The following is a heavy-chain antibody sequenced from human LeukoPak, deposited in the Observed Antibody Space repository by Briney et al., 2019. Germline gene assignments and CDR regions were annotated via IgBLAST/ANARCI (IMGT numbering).Heavy chain of an antibody. CDR1: GYTLTELS. CDR3: ATDFRTIFGVPPRY. CDR2: FDPEDGET. Sequence: ASVKVSCKVSGYTLTELSMHWVRQAPGKGLEWMGGFDPEDGETIYAQKFQGRVTMTEDTSTDTAYMELSSLRSEDMAVYYCATDFRTIFGVPPRYWGQGTLVTVSS. V-gene: IGHV1-24*01. J-gene: IGHJ4*02. D-gene: IGHD3-3*01.